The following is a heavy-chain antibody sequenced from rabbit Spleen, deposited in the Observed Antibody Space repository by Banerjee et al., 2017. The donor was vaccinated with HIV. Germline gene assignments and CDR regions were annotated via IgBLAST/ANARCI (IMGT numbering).Heavy chain of an antibody. J-gene: IGHJ2*01. V-gene: IGHV1S45*01. Sequence: QEQLVESGGGLVQPGASLTLTCKASGLDLSTRYWICWVRQAPGKGLEWIACIDVAKSGNTYWSNWAKGRFTISKTSSTTVTLEMTSLTVADTATYFCARKGSGSGYYTNGFDPWGQGTLVTVS. CDR1: GLDLSTRYW. CDR2: IDVAKSGNT. CDR3: ARKGSGSGYYTNGFDP. D-gene: IGHD8-1*01.